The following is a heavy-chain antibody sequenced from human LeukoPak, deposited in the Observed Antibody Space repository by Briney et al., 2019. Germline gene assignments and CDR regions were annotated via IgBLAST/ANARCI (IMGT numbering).Heavy chain of an antibody. Sequence: GGSLRLSCAASGFTFSSYGMHWVRQAPGKGLGWVAFIRYDGSNKYYADSVKGRFTISRDNSKNTLYLQMNSLRAEDTAVYYCAKDLGYCSSTSCFDYWGQGTLVTVSS. CDR1: GFTFSSYG. CDR3: AKDLGYCSSTSCFDY. CDR2: IRYDGSNK. D-gene: IGHD2-2*01. J-gene: IGHJ4*02. V-gene: IGHV3-30*02.